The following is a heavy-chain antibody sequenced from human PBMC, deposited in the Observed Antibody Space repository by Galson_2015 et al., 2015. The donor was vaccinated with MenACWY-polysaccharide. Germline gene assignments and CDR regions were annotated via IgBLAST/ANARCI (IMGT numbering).Heavy chain of an antibody. Sequence: SLRLSCAASGFTFSNYWMHWVRQASGKGLVWVSRIKTDGTTTDYADSVKGRHTISRDNAKNTMYLQMNSLRAEDTAVYYCARVDERCYGSGSYYAYNMDGWGQGTPVTVSS. CDR1: GFTFSNYW. D-gene: IGHD3-10*01. J-gene: IGHJ6*02. CDR2: IKTDGTTT. CDR3: ARVDERCYGSGSYYAYNMDG. V-gene: IGHV3-74*01.